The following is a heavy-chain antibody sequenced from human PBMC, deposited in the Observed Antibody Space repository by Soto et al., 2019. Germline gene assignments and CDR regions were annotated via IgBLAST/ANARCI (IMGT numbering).Heavy chain of an antibody. CDR1: GGSFTSNNW. CDR2: IYRTGST. J-gene: IGHJ4*02. CDR3: ARDVRDGYNYWFDY. V-gene: IGHV4-4*02. D-gene: IGHD5-12*01. Sequence: SETLSLTCAVSGGSFTSNNWWTWVRQPPGQGLEWIGEIYRTGSTNYNPSLKSRVTISVDTSKNQFSLKLSSVTAADTAVYYCARDVRDGYNYWFDYWGQGTLVTVSS.